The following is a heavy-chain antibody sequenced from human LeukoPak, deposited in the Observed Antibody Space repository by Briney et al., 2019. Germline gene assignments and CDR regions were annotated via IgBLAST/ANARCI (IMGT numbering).Heavy chain of an antibody. CDR1: GGYFGGYS. D-gene: IGHD3-22*01. CDR2: INHSGST. J-gene: IGHJ4*02. V-gene: IGHV4-34*01. CDR3: ARVSSRRLPPTYSYDRRNYSDY. Sequence: SETLSLTCAVYGGYFGGYSWSWIRLPPGKGLEWIGDINHSGSTNYNPSLKSRVMISVDTSKNQISLKLRSVTAADTAIYYCARVSSRRLPPTYSYDRRNYSDYWGQGTLVTVSS.